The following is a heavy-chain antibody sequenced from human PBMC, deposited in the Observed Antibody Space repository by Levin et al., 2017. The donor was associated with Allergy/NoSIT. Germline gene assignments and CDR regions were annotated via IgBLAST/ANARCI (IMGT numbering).Heavy chain of an antibody. CDR1: GGSISGYF. V-gene: IGHV4-59*08. CDR3: ARHGPPYRSHYMDV. J-gene: IGHJ6*03. Sequence: SQTLSLTCTVSGGSISGYFWSWIRQPPGKGLEWIGYVFASGITNYNPSLKSRATISADTSKDQLSLQLSSVTAADTAVYFCARHGPPYRSHYMDVWGTGIPVTVSS. CDR2: VFASGIT.